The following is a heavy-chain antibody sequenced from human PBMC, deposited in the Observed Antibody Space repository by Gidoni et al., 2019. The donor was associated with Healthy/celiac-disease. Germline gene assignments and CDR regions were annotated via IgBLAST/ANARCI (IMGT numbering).Heavy chain of an antibody. CDR1: GYTFTSSA. CDR2: INAGNGNT. CDR3: ARDRSSGYDFYYYMDV. D-gene: IGHD5-12*01. Sequence: QVQLAQSGAEVTKPRASVKVSCKASGYTFTSSAMHWVRQAPGQRLEWMGWINAGNGNTKYSQKFQGRVTITRDTSASTAYMELSSLRSEDTAVYYCARDRSSGYDFYYYMDVWGKGTTVTVSS. V-gene: IGHV1-3*01. J-gene: IGHJ6*03.